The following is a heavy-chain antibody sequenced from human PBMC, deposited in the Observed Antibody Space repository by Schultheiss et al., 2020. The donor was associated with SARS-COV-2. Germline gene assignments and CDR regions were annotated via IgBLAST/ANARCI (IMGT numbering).Heavy chain of an antibody. Sequence: GGSLRLSCAASGFTFSDYYMSWIRQAPGKGLEWVSGVSWNGSRTHYADSVKGRFIISRDNSKNTLYLQMNSLRAEDTAVYYCAKGIVPAAIIGMDVWGQGTTVTVSS. D-gene: IGHD2-2*01. J-gene: IGHJ6*02. CDR2: VSWNGSRT. CDR3: AKGIVPAAIIGMDV. CDR1: GFTFSDYY. V-gene: IGHV3-19*01.